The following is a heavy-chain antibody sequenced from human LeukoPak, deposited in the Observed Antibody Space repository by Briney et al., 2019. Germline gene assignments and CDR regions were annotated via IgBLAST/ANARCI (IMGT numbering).Heavy chain of an antibody. D-gene: IGHD2-2*02. Sequence: SETLSLTCTVSGGSISTYYWTWIRQPPGKGLEWIGYIYSSGNTNYNPSLSSRVTISLDTSKNQFSLMLRSLTAADTAVYYCARRYTASPGEGFDYWGQGILVTVSS. V-gene: IGHV4-59*08. J-gene: IGHJ4*02. CDR2: IYSSGNT. CDR3: ARRYTASPGEGFDY. CDR1: GGSISTYY.